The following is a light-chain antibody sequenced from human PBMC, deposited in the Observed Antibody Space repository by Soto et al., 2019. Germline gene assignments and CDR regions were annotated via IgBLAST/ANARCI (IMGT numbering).Light chain of an antibody. CDR2: GAS. J-gene: IGKJ1*01. V-gene: IGKV3-15*01. Sequence: EVVMTQSPATLSVSPGERSTLSCRASQSVSSNLAWYQQKPVQAPGLLXYGASTRATGIPARFNGSGSGTEFTLTISSLQCEDFAVYYCQQYNNWLPWTFGQGTKVDIK. CDR1: QSVSSN. CDR3: QQYNNWLPWT.